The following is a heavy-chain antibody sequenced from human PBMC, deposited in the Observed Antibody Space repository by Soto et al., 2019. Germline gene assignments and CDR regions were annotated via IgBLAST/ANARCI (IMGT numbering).Heavy chain of an antibody. CDR1: GYTFTSYD. CDR3: ARAVVAVPPSTGYYYYMDV. Sequence: QVQLVQSGAEVKKPGASVKVSCKASGYTFTSYDINWVRQATGQGLEWMGWMNPNSGNTGYAQKFQGRVTLTRHTYISTTYLELSSLRSEDTAVYYCARAVVAVPPSTGYYYYMDVCGKGTTVTVSS. V-gene: IGHV1-8*01. D-gene: IGHD2-2*01. CDR2: MNPNSGNT. J-gene: IGHJ6*03.